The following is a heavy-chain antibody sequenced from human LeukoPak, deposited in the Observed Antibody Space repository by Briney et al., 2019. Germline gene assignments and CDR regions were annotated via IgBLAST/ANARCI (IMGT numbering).Heavy chain of an antibody. CDR1: GFTFSSYA. Sequence: GGSLRLSCAASGFTFSSYAMSWVRQAPGKGLEWVSAISGSGGSTYYADSVKGRFTISRDNSKYTLYLQMNGLRGGDTAVYYCAKERGSGTYSIFLDYWGQGTLITVSS. CDR2: ISGSGGST. CDR3: AKERGSGTYSIFLDY. D-gene: IGHD1-26*01. V-gene: IGHV3-23*01. J-gene: IGHJ4*02.